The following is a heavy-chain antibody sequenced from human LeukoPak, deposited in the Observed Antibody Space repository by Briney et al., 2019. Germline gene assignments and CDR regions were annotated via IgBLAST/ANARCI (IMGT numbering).Heavy chain of an antibody. Sequence: SETLSLTCTVSGGSISSYYWSWVRQPPGKGLEWVGYIYYSGSTNYNPSLKSRVTISVDTSKNQFSLKLSSVTAADTAVYYCARDGRGYYDSSGHYPLFWGQGTLVTVSS. CDR2: IYYSGST. CDR1: GGSISSYY. V-gene: IGHV4-59*01. D-gene: IGHD3-22*01. J-gene: IGHJ4*02. CDR3: ARDGRGYYDSSGHYPLF.